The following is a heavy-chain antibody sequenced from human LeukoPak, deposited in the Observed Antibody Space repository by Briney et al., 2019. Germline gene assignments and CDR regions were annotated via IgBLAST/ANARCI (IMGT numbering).Heavy chain of an antibody. CDR1: GFTFSSYA. CDR3: GQVPGPAYYYYYGMDV. V-gene: IGHV3-23*01. CDR2: ISGSGGST. Sequence: GGSLRLSCAASGFTFSSYAMSWVRQAPGKGLGWVSAISGSGGSTYYADSVKGRFTISRDNSKNTLYLQMNSLRAEDTAVYYCGQVPGPAYYYYYGMDVWGQGTTVTVSS. J-gene: IGHJ6*02. D-gene: IGHD3-10*01.